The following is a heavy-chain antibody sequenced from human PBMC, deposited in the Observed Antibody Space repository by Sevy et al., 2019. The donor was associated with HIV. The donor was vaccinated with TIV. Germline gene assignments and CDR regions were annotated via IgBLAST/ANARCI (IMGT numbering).Heavy chain of an antibody. D-gene: IGHD3-10*01. CDR3: AREVVRGVIIPPPAFDY. Sequence: SETLSLTCTVSGGSISSYYWSWIRQPAGKGLEWIGRIYTSGSTNYNPSIKSRVTMSVDTSKNQFSLKLSSVTAADTAVYYCAREVVRGVIIPPPAFDYWGQGTLVTVSS. CDR1: GGSISSYY. J-gene: IGHJ4*02. CDR2: IYTSGST. V-gene: IGHV4-4*07.